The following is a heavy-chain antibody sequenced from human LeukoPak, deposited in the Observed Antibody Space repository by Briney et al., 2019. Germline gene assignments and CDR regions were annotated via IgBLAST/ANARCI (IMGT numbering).Heavy chain of an antibody. CDR1: GGFISSSSYY. V-gene: IGHV4-39*07. Sequence: SETLSLTCTVSGGFISSSSYYWGWSRQPPGKGLEWIGSIYYSGSTYYNPSLKSRVTISVDASKNQFSLKLSSVTAADTAVYYCARDTRGYYYGMDVWGQGTTVTVSS. J-gene: IGHJ6*02. CDR3: ARDTRGYYYGMDV. CDR2: IYYSGST. D-gene: IGHD1-26*01.